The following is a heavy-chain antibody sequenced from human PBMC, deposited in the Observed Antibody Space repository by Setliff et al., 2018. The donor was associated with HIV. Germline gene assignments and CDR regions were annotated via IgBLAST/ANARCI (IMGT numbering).Heavy chain of an antibody. D-gene: IGHD6-19*01. V-gene: IGHV3-33*01. Sequence: GGSLRLSCAASGFTFSDYGMHWVRQAPGKGLEWLALIWYDGTNKQYADSVKGRFAISRDNSKNTLYLQMNTLRAEDTAVYYCAGDQQWLAQGWGGPHYWGQGTLVTVSS. CDR1: GFTFSDYG. J-gene: IGHJ4*02. CDR2: IWYDGTNK. CDR3: AGDQQWLAQGWGGPHY.